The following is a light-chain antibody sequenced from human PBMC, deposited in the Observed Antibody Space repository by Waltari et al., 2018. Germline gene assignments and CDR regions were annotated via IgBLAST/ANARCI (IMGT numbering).Light chain of an antibody. CDR3: AAWDDSLNVVV. Sequence: QSVLTQPPSASGTPGQRVTISCYGGSSNIGSNSVNWYQQPPGTAPKLLIYSSRQRRSGVPVRFSGAKSGTSASLASSGLKSEDEADYYCAAWDDSLNVVVFGGGTKLSVL. CDR1: SSNIGSNS. J-gene: IGLJ2*01. CDR2: SSR. V-gene: IGLV1-44*01.